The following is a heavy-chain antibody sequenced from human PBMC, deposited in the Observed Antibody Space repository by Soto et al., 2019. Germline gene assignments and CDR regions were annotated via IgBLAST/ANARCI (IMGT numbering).Heavy chain of an antibody. D-gene: IGHD1-20*01. Sequence: ASVKVSCKASGYTFTGYYMHWVRQAPGQGLEWMGWINPNSGGTNYAQKFQGRVTMTRGTSISTAYMELSRLRSDDTAVYYCARDRSSITGRYYYYYGMDVWGQGTTVTVSS. CDR3: ARDRSSITGRYYYYYGMDV. CDR1: GYTFTGYY. CDR2: INPNSGGT. J-gene: IGHJ6*02. V-gene: IGHV1-2*02.